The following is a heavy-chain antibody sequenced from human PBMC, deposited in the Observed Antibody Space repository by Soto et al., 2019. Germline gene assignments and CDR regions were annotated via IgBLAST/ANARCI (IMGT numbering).Heavy chain of an antibody. J-gene: IGHJ2*01. CDR1: GYTFTTYY. V-gene: IGHV1-46*01. CDR2: INPGGVST. Sequence: QVQLVQSGAEVKKPGASVEVSCKASGYTFTTYYIHWVRHAPGQGLEWMGVINPGGVSTKYAQKFQARVPMTSDTSTSRVYRDLSSLRSEDTAVYFCARGGNGDNVGYWYFDLWGRGTLVTVSP. CDR3: ARGGNGDNVGYWYFDL. D-gene: IGHD4-17*01.